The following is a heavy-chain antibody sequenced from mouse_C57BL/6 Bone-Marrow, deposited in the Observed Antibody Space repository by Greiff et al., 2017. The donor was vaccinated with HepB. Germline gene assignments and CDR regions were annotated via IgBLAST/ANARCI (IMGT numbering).Heavy chain of an antibody. V-gene: IGHV5-2*01. CDR1: EYEFPSHD. J-gene: IGHJ3*01. CDR2: INSDGGST. Sequence: DVKLVESGGGLVQPGESLKLSCESNEYEFPSHDMSWVRKTPGKRLELVAAINSDGGSTYYPDTMERRFIISRDNTKKTLYLQMSSLRSEDTALYYCARGLSTMITTFAYWGQGTLVTVSA. D-gene: IGHD2-4*01. CDR3: ARGLSTMITTFAY.